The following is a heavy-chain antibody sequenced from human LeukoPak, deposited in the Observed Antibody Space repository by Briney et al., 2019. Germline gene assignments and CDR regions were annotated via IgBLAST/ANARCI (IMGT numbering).Heavy chain of an antibody. V-gene: IGHV3-30*04. Sequence: PGGSLRLSCIASGFTFSTFAMYWVRQAPGKGPEWVAVIFDENNKFHADSVKGRFTISRDNSKNTLYLQMNSLTTEDTALYYCARDPIAAEPDYFDYWGQGTLVTVSS. CDR2: IFDENNK. CDR3: ARDPIAAEPDYFDY. CDR1: GFTFSTFA. D-gene: IGHD1-14*01. J-gene: IGHJ4*02.